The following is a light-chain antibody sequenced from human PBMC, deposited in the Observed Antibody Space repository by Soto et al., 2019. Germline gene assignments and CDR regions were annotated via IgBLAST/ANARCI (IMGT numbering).Light chain of an antibody. J-gene: IGKJ4*01. V-gene: IGKV1D-16*01. CDR2: AAS. CDR1: QSVGTW. CDR3: QQYNEYPLT. Sequence: DIQLTQSPSSLAASVGDRVTITCRASQSVGTWLGWYQQKPDRAPKSLIYAASKLQNGVPSRFNGSGSWTDFTLTIDSLQPEDLGTYYCQQYNEYPLTFGGGTKVEI.